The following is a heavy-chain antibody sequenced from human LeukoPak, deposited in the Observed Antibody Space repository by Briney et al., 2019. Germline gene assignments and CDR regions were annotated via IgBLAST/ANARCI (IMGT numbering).Heavy chain of an antibody. Sequence: GGSLRLSCAASGFTFSSYAMSWVRQAPGKGLEWVSAISGSGGSTYYADSVKGRFTISRDNAKNSLYLQMNSLRAEDTAVYYCARGQTVAGLGGYWGQGTLVTVSS. J-gene: IGHJ4*02. CDR2: ISGSGGST. V-gene: IGHV3-23*01. D-gene: IGHD6-19*01. CDR3: ARGQTVAGLGGY. CDR1: GFTFSSYA.